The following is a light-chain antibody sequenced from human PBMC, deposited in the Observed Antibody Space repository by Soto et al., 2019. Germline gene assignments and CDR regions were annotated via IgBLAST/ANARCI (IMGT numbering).Light chain of an antibody. Sequence: QPVLTQPPPVSGAPGQRGPISSPGGSPKNGAGYDVHWYQQLPGTAPKLLIYGNSNRPSGVPDRFSGSKSGTSASLAITGLQAEDEADYYCQSYDSSLSVYYVFGTGTKVTVL. CDR3: QSYDSSLSVYYV. J-gene: IGLJ1*01. CDR1: SPKNGAGYD. V-gene: IGLV1-40*01. CDR2: GNS.